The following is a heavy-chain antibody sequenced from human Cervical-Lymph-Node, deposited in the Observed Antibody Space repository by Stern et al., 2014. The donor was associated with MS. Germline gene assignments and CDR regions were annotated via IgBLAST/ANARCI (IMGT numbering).Heavy chain of an antibody. Sequence: VQLVESGADVKKPGSSVRVSCKASGGISWLRQAPGQGLEWMGGIIPFVGTGTVNYAQNYQGRLTIIADTPTNTTYIEMRSLRFDDTAVYYCGRGGGDNWFDPWGQGTLVSVSS. D-gene: IGHD3-16*01. CDR3: GRGGGDNWFDP. CDR1: GG. J-gene: IGHJ5*02. V-gene: IGHV1-69*06. CDR2: IIPFVGTG.